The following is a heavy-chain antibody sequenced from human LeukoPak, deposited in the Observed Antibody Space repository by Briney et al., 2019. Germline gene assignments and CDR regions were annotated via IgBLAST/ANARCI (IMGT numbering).Heavy chain of an antibody. D-gene: IGHD1/OR15-1a*01. CDR2: ISGSGART. CDR3: VKRRGGTWTTTNWFEP. Sequence: GESLRLSCAVSGLTFSRYAVSWGRHARGKGLEWVSGISGSGARTYSADSVKGRFTISRDNSKNTLYLQTNSLTAEDTALSYCVKRRGGTWTTTNWFEPWGQGTLVTVSS. CDR1: GLTFSRYA. J-gene: IGHJ5*02. V-gene: IGHV3-23*01.